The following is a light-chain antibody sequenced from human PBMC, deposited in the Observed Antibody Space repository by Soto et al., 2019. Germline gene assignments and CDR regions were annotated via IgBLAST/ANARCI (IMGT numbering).Light chain of an antibody. CDR3: QQYHNWPPQYT. CDR1: QSVASN. V-gene: IGKV3-15*01. Sequence: EIVMTQSPASLSVSPGDGVTLSCRASQSVASNVAWYQQKPGQSPRLLIHGASTRAVGVPARFSGSGSGTDFTLTINSLQSEDFAVYYCQQYHNWPPQYTFGQGTKLQIK. CDR2: GAS. J-gene: IGKJ2*01.